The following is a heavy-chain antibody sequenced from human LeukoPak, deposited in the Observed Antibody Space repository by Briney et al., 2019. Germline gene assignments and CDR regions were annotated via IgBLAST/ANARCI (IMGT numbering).Heavy chain of an antibody. CDR1: GFIVSNYY. D-gene: IGHD3-10*01. J-gene: IGHJ4*02. CDR3: ARAILVRGAVYFDY. CDR2: IRHDGSEK. Sequence: GGSVRLSCEASGFIVSNYYMSWVRQVPGKGLEWVANIRHDGSEKYYVDSVKGRFTIARDNTTNSLLLQMNSLRAEDTAVYCCARAILVRGAVYFDYWGQGTLVTASS. V-gene: IGHV3-7*04.